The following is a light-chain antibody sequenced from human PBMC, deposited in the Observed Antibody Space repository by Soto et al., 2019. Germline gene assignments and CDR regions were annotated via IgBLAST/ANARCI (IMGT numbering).Light chain of an antibody. CDR1: SSNIGAGYD. J-gene: IGLJ1*01. CDR3: QSYDSILRLYV. V-gene: IGLV1-40*01. CDR2: GNS. Sequence: QSVLTQPPSVSGAPGQRVTISCTGSSSNIGAGYDVHWYQQLPGTAPKLLIYGNSNRPSGVPDRFSGSKSGTSASLATTGLHAEDEADYYFQSYDSILRLYVFGTGTKLTVL.